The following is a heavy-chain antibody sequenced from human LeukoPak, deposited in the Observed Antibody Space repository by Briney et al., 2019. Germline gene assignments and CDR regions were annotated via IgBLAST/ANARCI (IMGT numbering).Heavy chain of an antibody. J-gene: IGHJ6*03. D-gene: IGHD3-9*01. CDR1: GGSISSSSYY. CDR3: ARGSDWYGSDYYYYMDV. CDR2: IYYSGST. V-gene: IGHV4-39*07. Sequence: SETLSLTCTVSGGSISSSSYYWGWIRQPLGKGLEWIGSIYYSGSTYYNPSLKSRVTISVDTSKNQFSLKLSSVTAADTAVYYCARGSDWYGSDYYYYMDVWGKGTTVTVSS.